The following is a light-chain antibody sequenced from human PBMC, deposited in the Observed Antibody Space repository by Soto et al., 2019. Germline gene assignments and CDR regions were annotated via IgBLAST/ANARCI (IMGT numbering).Light chain of an antibody. CDR2: EVS. CDR3: SAYAGSNNLNV. CDR1: SSDVGGYNY. Sequence: QSVLTQPPSASGSPGQSXTISCTGTSSDVGGYNYVSWYQQHPGKAPKVLIFEVSKRPSGVPDRFSGSKSGNTASLTVSGLQAEDEADYYCSAYAGSNNLNVFGTGTKVTVL. V-gene: IGLV2-8*01. J-gene: IGLJ1*01.